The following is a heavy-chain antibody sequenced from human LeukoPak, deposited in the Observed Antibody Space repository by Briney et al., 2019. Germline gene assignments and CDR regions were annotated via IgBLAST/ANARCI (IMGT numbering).Heavy chain of an antibody. J-gene: IGHJ6*02. CDR3: ARAVGRKYYYYGMDV. CDR1: GFIFSNYG. V-gene: IGHV3-33*01. CDR2: IWYDGSNK. Sequence: GTLLLPSSASSGFIFSNYGMQWVLQAPAKGVVWGAVIWYDGSNKYYAHSVKGRFTISRDNSKNTLYLQMNSLRAEDTAVYYCARAVGRKYYYYGMDVWGQGTTVTVSS.